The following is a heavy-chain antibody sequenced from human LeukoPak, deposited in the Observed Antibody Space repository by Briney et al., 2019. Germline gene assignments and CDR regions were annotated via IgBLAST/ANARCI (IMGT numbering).Heavy chain of an antibody. J-gene: IGHJ4*02. D-gene: IGHD3-16*01. CDR3: ARDQGRYASAYQDY. V-gene: IGHV4-34*01. CDR2: ISHNGIS. Sequence: PSETLSLTCAVYGGSFSGYYWSWIRQPPGKGLEWIGSISHNGISYYNPSLKSRVTISVDTSRNRFSLKLTSVTAADTAVYYCARDQGRYASAYQDYWGQGTLVTVSS. CDR1: GGSFSGYY.